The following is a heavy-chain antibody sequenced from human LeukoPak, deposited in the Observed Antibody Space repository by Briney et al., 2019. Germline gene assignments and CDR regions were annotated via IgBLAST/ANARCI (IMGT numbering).Heavy chain of an antibody. J-gene: IGHJ4*02. Sequence: PGGSLRLSCAASGFTFRSYAMSWVRQAPGKGLEWVSYISSGSTTIYYADSVKGRFTISRDNAKNSLYLQMNSLRAEDTAVYYCARDVEQWLVRVYCFDYWGQGTLVTVSS. CDR2: ISSGSTTI. CDR3: ARDVEQWLVRVYCFDY. CDR1: GFTFRSYA. V-gene: IGHV3-48*01. D-gene: IGHD6-19*01.